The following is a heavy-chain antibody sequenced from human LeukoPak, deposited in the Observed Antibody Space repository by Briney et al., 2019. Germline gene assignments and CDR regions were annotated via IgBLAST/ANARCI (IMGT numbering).Heavy chain of an antibody. CDR1: GGSISSSNYY. CDR2: VYYSGST. V-gene: IGHV4-39*01. D-gene: IGHD2-2*01. CDR3: ARSYCSSTSCYAVGAFDI. Sequence: SETLSLTCTVSGGSISSSNYYWGWIRQPPGKGLEWIGSVYYSGSTYYNPSLKSRVTISVDTSKKQFSLRLSSVTAADTAVYYCARSYCSSTSCYAVGAFDIWGQGTLVTVSS. J-gene: IGHJ3*02.